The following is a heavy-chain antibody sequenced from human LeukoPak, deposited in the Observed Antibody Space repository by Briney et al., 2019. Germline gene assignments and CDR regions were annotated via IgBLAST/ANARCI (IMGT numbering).Heavy chain of an antibody. Sequence: GGSLRLSCAASGFTFSSYVMNWVRQAPGKGLEWVAVTWYDGTNKYFADSVRGRFSISRDNSKNTLYLQMNSLRAEDTAVYYCARGDSSSWFNFDYWGQGTLVSVSS. CDR3: ARGDSSSWFNFDY. CDR2: TWYDGTNK. J-gene: IGHJ4*02. D-gene: IGHD6-13*01. CDR1: GFTFSSYV. V-gene: IGHV3-33*01.